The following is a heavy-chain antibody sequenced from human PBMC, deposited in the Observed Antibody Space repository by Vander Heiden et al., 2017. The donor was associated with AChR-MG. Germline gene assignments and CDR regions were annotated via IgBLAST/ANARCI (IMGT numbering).Heavy chain of an antibody. J-gene: IGHJ5*02. CDR1: GGSISSSSYY. V-gene: IGHV4-39*01. Sequence: QLQLQESGPGLVKPSETLSLTCTVSGGSISSSSYYGGWVRQPPGKGLEWIGSIYYSGSTYYNASLKSRVTISVDTSKNQFSLKLSSVTAADTAVYYCARHGIAARINWFDPWGQGTLVTVSS. D-gene: IGHD6-6*01. CDR2: IYYSGST. CDR3: ARHGIAARINWFDP.